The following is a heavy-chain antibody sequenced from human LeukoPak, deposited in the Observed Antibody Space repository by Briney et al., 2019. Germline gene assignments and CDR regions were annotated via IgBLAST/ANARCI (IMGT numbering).Heavy chain of an antibody. CDR2: IIPIFGTA. V-gene: IGHV1-69*01. CDR3: AREYSGYDPDAFDI. D-gene: IGHD5-12*01. Sequence: XGIIPIFGTANYAQKFQGRVTITADESTSTAYMELSSLRSEDTAVYYCAREYSGYDPDAFDIWGQGTMVTVSS. J-gene: IGHJ3*02.